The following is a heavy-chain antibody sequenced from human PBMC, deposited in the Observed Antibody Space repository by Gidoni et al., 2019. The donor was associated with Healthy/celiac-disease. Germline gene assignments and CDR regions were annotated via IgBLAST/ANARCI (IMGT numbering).Heavy chain of an antibody. V-gene: IGHV1-18*01. D-gene: IGHD2-2*01. CDR1: GYTFTSYG. J-gene: IGHJ3*02. Sequence: QVQLVQSGAEVKKPGASVKVSGKASGYTFTSYGISWVRQAPGQGLEWMGWISAYNGNTNYAQKLQGRVTMTTDTSTSTAYMELRSLRSDDTAVYYCARDPAGVVVGADAFDIWGQGTMVTVSS. CDR3: ARDPAGVVVGADAFDI. CDR2: ISAYNGNT.